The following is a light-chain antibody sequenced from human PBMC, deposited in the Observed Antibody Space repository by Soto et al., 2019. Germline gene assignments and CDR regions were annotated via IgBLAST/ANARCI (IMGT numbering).Light chain of an antibody. V-gene: IGKV3-20*01. Sequence: ENVLTQSPGTLSLSPGERATLSCRASQRVSNNYLAWYQLRPGLAPRLLIYGASSRVTGIPIRFSGSGSGTDFTLTISRLEPEDFAMYYFQQYGNSPRTFGQGTKVEIK. J-gene: IGKJ1*01. CDR1: QRVSNNY. CDR3: QQYGNSPRT. CDR2: GAS.